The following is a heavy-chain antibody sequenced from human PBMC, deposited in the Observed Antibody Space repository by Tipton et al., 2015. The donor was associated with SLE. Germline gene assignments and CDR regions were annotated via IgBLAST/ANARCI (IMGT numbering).Heavy chain of an antibody. J-gene: IGHJ4*02. CDR3: ARCSRDPDFGRDWVDY. CDR2: IHYSGST. CDR1: GGSISSYY. Sequence: TLSLTCTVSGGSISSYYWSWIRQPPGKGLEWIGYIHYSGSTNYNPSLKSRVTISVDTSKNQFSLKLSSATAADTAVYYCARCSRDPDFGRDWVDYWGQGTLVTVSS. D-gene: IGHD2-21*01. V-gene: IGHV4-59*01.